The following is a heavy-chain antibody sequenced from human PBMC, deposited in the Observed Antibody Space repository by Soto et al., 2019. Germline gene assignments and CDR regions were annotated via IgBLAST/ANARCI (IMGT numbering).Heavy chain of an antibody. CDR1: GYTFTGYY. CDR3: ARSRLPVHSGSYYLGY. V-gene: IGHV1-2*04. Sequence: GASVKVSCKASGYTFTGYYMHWVRQAPGQGLEWMGWINPNSGGTNYAQKFQGWVTMTRDTSISTAYMELSRLRSDDTAVYYCARSRLPVHSGSYYLGYWGQGTLVTVSS. D-gene: IGHD1-26*01. CDR2: INPNSGGT. J-gene: IGHJ4*02.